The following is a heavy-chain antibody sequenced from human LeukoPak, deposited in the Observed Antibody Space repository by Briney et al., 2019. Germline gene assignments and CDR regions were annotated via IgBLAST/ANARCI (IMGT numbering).Heavy chain of an antibody. Sequence: GASVKVSCKAAGYPFTGYYMHWGRQAPGQGLEWMVWINPNSGGTNYAQKFQGRVTMTRDTSISTAYMELSGLRSDDTALYYCARGGYSYGYIWGQGTLVTVSS. CDR2: INPNSGGT. CDR1: GYPFTGYY. V-gene: IGHV1-2*02. D-gene: IGHD5-18*01. J-gene: IGHJ4*02. CDR3: ARGGYSYGYI.